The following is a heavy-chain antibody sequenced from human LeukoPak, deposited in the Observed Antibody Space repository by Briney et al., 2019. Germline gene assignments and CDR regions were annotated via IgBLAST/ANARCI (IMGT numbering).Heavy chain of an antibody. D-gene: IGHD3-9*01. CDR3: ARVVYDLLTGEGYYYYMDV. J-gene: IGHJ6*03. Sequence: ASVKVTCKASGYTFTGYGISWVRHAPGQGLEWMGWISAYNGNTNYAQKLQGRVTMTTDTSTSTAYMELRSLRSDDTAVYYCARVVYDLLTGEGYYYYMDVWAKGPRSQSP. CDR2: ISAYNGNT. V-gene: IGHV1-18*01. CDR1: GYTFTGYG.